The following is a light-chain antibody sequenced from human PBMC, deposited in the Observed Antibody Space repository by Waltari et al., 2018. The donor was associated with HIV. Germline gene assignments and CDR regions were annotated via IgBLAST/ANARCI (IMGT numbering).Light chain of an antibody. CDR1: RSNTGSNT. J-gene: IGLJ2*01. V-gene: IGLV1-44*01. CDR3: AAWDDSLNGVV. CDR2: SNN. Sequence: QSVLTQPPSASGTPGQRVTISCSASRSNTGSNTVNWCQQLPGTAPKLLIYSNNQRPSGVPDRFSGSKSGTSASLAISGLQSEDEADYYCAAWDDSLNGVVFGGGTKLTVL.